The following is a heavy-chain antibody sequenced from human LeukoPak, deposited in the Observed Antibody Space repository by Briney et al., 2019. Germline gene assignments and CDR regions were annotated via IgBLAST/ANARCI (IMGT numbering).Heavy chain of an antibody. V-gene: IGHV3-23*01. CDR1: GFTFSSYA. Sequence: GGSLRLSCAASGFTFSSYAMSWVRQAPGKGLEWVSAISGSGGSTYYADSVKGRFTISRDNAKNSLYLQMNSLRAEDTAVYYCARDARTYYDILTGYSHFDYWGQGTLVTVSS. CDR2: ISGSGGST. CDR3: ARDARTYYDILTGYSHFDY. J-gene: IGHJ4*02. D-gene: IGHD3-9*01.